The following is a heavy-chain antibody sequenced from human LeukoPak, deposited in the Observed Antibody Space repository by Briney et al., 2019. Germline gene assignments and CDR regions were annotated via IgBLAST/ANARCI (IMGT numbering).Heavy chain of an antibody. D-gene: IGHD2-21*01. J-gene: IGHJ4*02. CDR1: GFSFSSYT. CDR3: AKELLQPYYFDY. Sequence: GGSLRLSCLASGFSFSSYTMHWVRQAPGKGLEWVAMISYDGNNKYYIDSVKGRFTISRDNSKNTLYLQMNSLRAEDTAVYYCAKELLQPYYFDYWGQGTLVTVSS. CDR2: ISYDGNNK. V-gene: IGHV3-30*18.